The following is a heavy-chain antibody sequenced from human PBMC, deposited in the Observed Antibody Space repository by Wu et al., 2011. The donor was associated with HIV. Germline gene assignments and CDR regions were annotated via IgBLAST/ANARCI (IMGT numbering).Heavy chain of an antibody. J-gene: IGHJ3*02. D-gene: IGHD3-3*01. CDR3: ATRQTPYYDVLSERVASAGENDASDI. Sequence: VQLVQSGAEMKKPGSVGEVSCEASGGTFSTYTVIWVRHGPRTKGLSGVGRIIPILKRPDYAQKFQDRITIAADRATHSVYLELNTLRFEDTAMYYCATRQTPYYDVLSERVASAGENDASDIWGRGTMVTVSS. CDR1: GGTFSTYT. CDR2: IIPILKRP. V-gene: IGHV1-69*02.